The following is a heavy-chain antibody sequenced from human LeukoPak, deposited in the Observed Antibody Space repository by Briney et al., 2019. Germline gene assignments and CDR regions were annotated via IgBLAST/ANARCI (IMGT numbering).Heavy chain of an antibody. CDR2: IYYSGST. J-gene: IGHJ5*02. Sequence: PSETLSLTCTVSGGSISSSSYYWGWIRQPPGKGLEWIGSIYYSGSTYYNPSLKSRVTISVDTSKNQFSLKLSSVTAADTAVYYCARQKEVVAATLPPNWFDPWGQGTLVTVSS. CDR3: ARQKEVVAATLPPNWFDP. D-gene: IGHD2-15*01. CDR1: GGSISSSSYY. V-gene: IGHV4-39*01.